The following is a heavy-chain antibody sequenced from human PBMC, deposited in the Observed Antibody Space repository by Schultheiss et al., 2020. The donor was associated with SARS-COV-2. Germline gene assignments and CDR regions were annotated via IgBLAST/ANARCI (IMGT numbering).Heavy chain of an antibody. CDR1: GFDFNSYS. CDR3: AREGLYCSGGSCYTYYFDY. J-gene: IGHJ4*02. D-gene: IGHD2-15*01. Sequence: GGSLRLSCAASGFDFNSYSVNWVRRAPGKGLEWVAVIWYDGSNEYYADSVKGRFTISKDNSKNTLYLQMNSLRAEDAAVYYCAREGLYCSGGSCYTYYFDYWGQGTLVTVSS. V-gene: IGHV3-33*08. CDR2: IWYDGSNE.